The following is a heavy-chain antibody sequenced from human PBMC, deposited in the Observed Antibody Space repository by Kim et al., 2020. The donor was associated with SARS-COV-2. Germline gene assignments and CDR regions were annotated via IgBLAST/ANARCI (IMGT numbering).Heavy chain of an antibody. Sequence: GGSLRLSCAASGFIFSNYEMNWVRQAPGKGLEWVSYISRSGTPIYYAGSVKGRFTISRDSAENSLYLQMNSLRAEDTAVYYCVRYCASTGGTSYSPDAFDIWGQGTMVTVSS. V-gene: IGHV3-48*03. CDR1: GFIFSNYE. CDR2: ISRSGTPI. D-gene: IGHD2-15*01. J-gene: IGHJ3*02. CDR3: VRYCASTGGTSYSPDAFDI.